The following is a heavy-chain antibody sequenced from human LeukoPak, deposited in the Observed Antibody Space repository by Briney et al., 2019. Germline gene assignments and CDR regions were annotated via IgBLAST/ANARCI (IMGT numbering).Heavy chain of an antibody. D-gene: IGHD6-13*01. V-gene: IGHV4-34*01. J-gene: IGHJ1*01. CDR2: INHSGST. CDR3: ARGLDSSSWYLSAEYFQH. Sequence: SETLSLTCAVYGGSFSDYYWSWIRQPPGKGLEWIGEINHSGSTNYNPSLKSRVPISVDTSKNQFSLKLSSVTAADTAVYYCARGLDSSSWYLSAEYFQHWGQGTLVTVSS. CDR1: GGSFSDYY.